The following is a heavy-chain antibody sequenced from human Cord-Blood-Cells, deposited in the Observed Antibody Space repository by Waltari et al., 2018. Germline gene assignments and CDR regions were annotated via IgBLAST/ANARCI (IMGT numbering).Heavy chain of an antibody. CDR2: IKSKSDGGTT. J-gene: IGHJ4*02. Sequence: EVQLLESGRALVKPGGPLVLSWAASRFTFCNVGLSGVRQAPGKGLEWVGRIKSKSDGGTTDYAAPVKGRFTSSRDDSKNTLYLQMNSLKTEDTAVYYCTTVLFFDYWGQGTLVTVSS. CDR3: TTVLFFDY. D-gene: IGHD2-21*01. CDR1: RFTFCNVG. V-gene: IGHV3-15*02.